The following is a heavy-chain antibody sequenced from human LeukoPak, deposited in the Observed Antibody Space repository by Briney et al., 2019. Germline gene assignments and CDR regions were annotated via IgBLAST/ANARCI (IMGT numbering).Heavy chain of an antibody. Sequence: PGGALRLSCAASGFTFSSYAMSWVRQAPGKGLEWVSSISRGSAYIYYADSVKGRFTISRDNAKNSLYLQMNSLSTEDTAVYYCAIEISRLVIHAFDLWGQGTMVTVSS. D-gene: IGHD3-9*01. CDR3: AIEISRLVIHAFDL. J-gene: IGHJ3*01. CDR2: ISRGSAYI. CDR1: GFTFSSYA. V-gene: IGHV3-21*01.